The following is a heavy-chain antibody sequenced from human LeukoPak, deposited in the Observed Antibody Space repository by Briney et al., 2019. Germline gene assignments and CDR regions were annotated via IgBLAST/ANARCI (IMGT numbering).Heavy chain of an antibody. D-gene: IGHD3-22*01. Sequence: ASVKVSCKASGYTFTSYYMHWVRQAPGQGLEWKGIINPSGGSTSYAQKFQGRVTMTRDMSRSTVYMELSSLRSEDTAVYYCAKGVYYYDSSGYYVYYFDYWGQGTLVTVSS. CDR2: INPSGGST. CDR3: AKGVYYYDSSGYYVYYFDY. J-gene: IGHJ4*02. CDR1: GYTFTSYY. V-gene: IGHV1-46*01.